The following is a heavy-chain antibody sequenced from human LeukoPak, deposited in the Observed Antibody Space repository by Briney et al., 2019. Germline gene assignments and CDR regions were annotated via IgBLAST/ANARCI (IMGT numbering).Heavy chain of an antibody. Sequence: GASVKVSCKASGGTFSSYAISWVRQAPGQGLEWMGGIIPIFGTANYAQKFQGRVTITADESTSTAYMELSSLRSEDTAVYYCARASGTPQVLYGSGSYFGYYYYMDVWGKGTTVTVSS. CDR3: ARASGTPQVLYGSGSYFGYYYYMDV. J-gene: IGHJ6*03. CDR1: GGTFSSYA. D-gene: IGHD3-10*01. V-gene: IGHV1-69*01. CDR2: IIPIFGTA.